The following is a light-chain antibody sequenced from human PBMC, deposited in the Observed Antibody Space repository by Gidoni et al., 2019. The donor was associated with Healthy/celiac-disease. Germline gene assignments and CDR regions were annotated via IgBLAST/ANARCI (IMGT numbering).Light chain of an antibody. Sequence: QSALPQPASVSESPGQSITISCTGTSSDVGSYNLVSWYQQHPGKAPKLMIYEVSKRPSGVSNRFSGSKSGNTASLTISGLQAEDEADYYCCSYAGSSTLVVFGGGTKLTVL. V-gene: IGLV2-23*02. CDR2: EVS. J-gene: IGLJ2*01. CDR3: CSYAGSSTLVV. CDR1: SSDVGSYNL.